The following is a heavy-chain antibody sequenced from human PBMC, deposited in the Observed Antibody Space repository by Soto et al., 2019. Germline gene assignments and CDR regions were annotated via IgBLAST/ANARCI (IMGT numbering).Heavy chain of an antibody. CDR3: ARDLYYDSSGSHYWPYYYYGMDV. D-gene: IGHD3-22*01. Sequence: GASVKVSCKASGYTFTSYDINWVRQATGQGLEWMGWMNPNSGNTGYAQKFQGRVTMTRNTSISTAYMELSSLRSEDTAVYYCARDLYYDSSGSHYWPYYYYGMDVWGQGTTVTVSS. CDR2: MNPNSGNT. V-gene: IGHV1-8*01. CDR1: GYTFTSYD. J-gene: IGHJ6*02.